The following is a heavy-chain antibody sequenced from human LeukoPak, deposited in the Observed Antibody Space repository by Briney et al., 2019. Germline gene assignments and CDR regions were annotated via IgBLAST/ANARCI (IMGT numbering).Heavy chain of an antibody. D-gene: IGHD3-10*01. V-gene: IGHV3-15*01. J-gene: IGHJ4*02. CDR3: TTDWLLWFGELFFAY. CDR1: GFTFSNAW. Sequence: PGGSLRLSCAASGFTFSNAWMSWVRQAPGKGLEWVGRIKSKTDGGTTDYAAPVKGRFTISRDDSKSTLYLQMNSLKTEDTAVYYCTTDWLLWFGELFFAYWGQGTLVTVSS. CDR2: IKSKTDGGTT.